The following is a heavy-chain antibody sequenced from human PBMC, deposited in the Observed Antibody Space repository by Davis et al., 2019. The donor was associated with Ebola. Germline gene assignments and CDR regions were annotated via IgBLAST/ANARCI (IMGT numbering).Heavy chain of an antibody. Sequence: PSETLSLTCAVSGYSISSGYYWGWIRQPPGKGLEWIGSIYHSGSTYYNPSLKSRVTISVDTSKNQFSLKLSSVTAADTAVYYCAREGSGWPDYWGQGTLVTVSS. V-gene: IGHV4-38-2*02. CDR1: GYSISSGYY. CDR3: AREGSGWPDY. J-gene: IGHJ4*02. D-gene: IGHD6-19*01. CDR2: IYHSGST.